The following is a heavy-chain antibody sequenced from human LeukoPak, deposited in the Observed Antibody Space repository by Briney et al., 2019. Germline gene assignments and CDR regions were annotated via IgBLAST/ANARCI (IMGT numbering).Heavy chain of an antibody. CDR2: MNPNSGST. CDR1: GYTFTSYD. D-gene: IGHD4-11*01. V-gene: IGHV1-8*01. J-gene: IGHJ4*02. CDR3: ARCLHGSDDCSKWDRVDY. Sequence: VASVKVSCKASGYTFTSYDINWVRQAPGQGLEWMGWMNPNSGSTDYAQKFQGRVTITRNTSISTAYMELSSLRSENTAVYYCARCLHGSDDCSKWDRVDYWGGGTLVTVSS.